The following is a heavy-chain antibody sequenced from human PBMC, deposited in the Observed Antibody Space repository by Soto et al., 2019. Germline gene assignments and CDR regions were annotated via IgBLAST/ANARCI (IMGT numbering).Heavy chain of an antibody. Sequence: SETLSLTCAVYGGSFSGYYWSWIRQPPGKGLEWIGEINHSGSTNYNPSLKSRVTISVDTSKNQFSLKLSSVTAADTAVFYCARGTGYGDYGYRSGDAFDIWGQGTMVTVSS. V-gene: IGHV4-34*01. J-gene: IGHJ3*02. CDR2: INHSGST. D-gene: IGHD4-17*01. CDR3: ARGTGYGDYGYRSGDAFDI. CDR1: GGSFSGYY.